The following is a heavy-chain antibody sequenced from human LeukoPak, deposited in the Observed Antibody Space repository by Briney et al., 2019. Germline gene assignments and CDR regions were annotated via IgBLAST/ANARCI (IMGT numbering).Heavy chain of an antibody. CDR2: ISWNSGSI. V-gene: IGHV3-9*01. Sequence: GGSLRLSCAASGFTFSNAWVNWVRQAPGKGLEWVSGISWNSGSIGYADSVKGRFTISRDNAKNSLYLQMNSLRAEDTALYYCAKAVYGDYEYCFDYWGQGTLVTVSS. CDR3: AKAVYGDYEYCFDY. CDR1: GFTFSNAW. J-gene: IGHJ4*02. D-gene: IGHD4-17*01.